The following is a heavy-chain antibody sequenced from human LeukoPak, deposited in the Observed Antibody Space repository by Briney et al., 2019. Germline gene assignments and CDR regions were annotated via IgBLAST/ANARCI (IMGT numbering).Heavy chain of an antibody. CDR2: IKHDGSEK. CDR1: RFTLYNYL. V-gene: IGHV3-7*01. D-gene: IGHD1-1*01. CDR3: ARHNYYQFDY. Sequence: PGGALRLSCSASRFTLYNYLITPGPPAPGVGVGWVANIKHDGSEKYYVDSVRGRFTISRDNAKNSLYLQMNTLRAEDTAVYFCARHNYYQFDYWGQGTLVTASS. J-gene: IGHJ4*02.